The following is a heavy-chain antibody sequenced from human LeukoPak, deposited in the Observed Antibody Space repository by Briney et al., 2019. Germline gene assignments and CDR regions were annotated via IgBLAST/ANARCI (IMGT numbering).Heavy chain of an antibody. V-gene: IGHV3-66*01. CDR3: ARDRGWFDP. Sequence: GGSLRLSCAASRLIVSSNYMAWVRQAPGKGLEWVSVICSGGNTYYADSVKGRFTISRDNSKNTLYPQMNSLRAEDTAVYYCARDRGWFDPWGLGTLVTVSS. J-gene: IGHJ5*02. CDR2: ICSGGNT. CDR1: RLIVSSNY.